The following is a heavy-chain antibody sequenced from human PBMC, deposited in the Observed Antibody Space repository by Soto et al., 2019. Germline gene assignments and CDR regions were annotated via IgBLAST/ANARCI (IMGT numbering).Heavy chain of an antibody. CDR2: ISRSGSA. J-gene: IGHJ5*02. V-gene: IGHV4-34*01. Sequence: QVQLQQWGAGLLKPSETLSLSCAVYGGYFNDNYYTWFRQPPRKGLGWIGEISRSGSAKYIPSLKSRSSNSFDTSKGQVSLKVTSVTAGDTAVYYCATSLWFGAQVELWGQGALVTVSS. CDR3: ATSLWFGAQVEL. D-gene: IGHD3-10*01. CDR1: GGYFNDNY.